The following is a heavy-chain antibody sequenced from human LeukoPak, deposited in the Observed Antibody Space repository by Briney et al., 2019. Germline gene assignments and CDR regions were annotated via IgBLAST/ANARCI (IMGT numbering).Heavy chain of an antibody. CDR3: ARHRVVSSSEYFDL. D-gene: IGHD6-13*01. Sequence: GESLKISSKGSGXSFTNYWIAWMRQMPGKGLEWMGIISPGDSDTRYSPSSQGQVSMSADKSISTAYLQWSSLRASDTAMYYCARHRVVSSSEYFDLWGRGTLVTVSS. CDR2: ISPGDSDT. J-gene: IGHJ2*01. V-gene: IGHV5-51*01. CDR1: GXSFTNYW.